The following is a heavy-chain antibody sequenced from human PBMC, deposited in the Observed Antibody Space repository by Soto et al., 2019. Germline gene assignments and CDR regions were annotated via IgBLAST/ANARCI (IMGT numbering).Heavy chain of an antibody. CDR1: GFIFNSRY. J-gene: IGHJ4*02. CDR2: MNQDGSDK. CDR3: ARVEIGSYDY. V-gene: IGHV3-7*01. D-gene: IGHD1-26*01. Sequence: GGSLRLSCAASGFIFNSRYMSWVRQAPGKGLEWVANMNQDGSDKRYVDSLKGRFTISRDNAKNSLYLQMNSLRAEDTAVYYCARVEIGSYDYWGQGTLVTVSS.